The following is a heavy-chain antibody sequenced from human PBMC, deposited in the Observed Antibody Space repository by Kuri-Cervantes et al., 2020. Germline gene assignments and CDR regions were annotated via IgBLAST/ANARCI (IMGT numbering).Heavy chain of an antibody. J-gene: IGHJ4*02. D-gene: IGHD3-22*01. V-gene: IGHV2-5*02. CDR2: IYWDDDK. CDR1: GFSLSTSGVG. CDR3: AHLQGFGRYYDSGGYYSGFDY. Sequence: SGPTLVKPTQTLTLTCTFSGFSLSTSGVGVGWIRRPPGKALEWLALIYWDDDKRYSPSLKSRLTITKDTSKNQVVLTMTNMDPVDTATYYCAHLQGFGRYYDSGGYYSGFDYWGQGTLVTVSS.